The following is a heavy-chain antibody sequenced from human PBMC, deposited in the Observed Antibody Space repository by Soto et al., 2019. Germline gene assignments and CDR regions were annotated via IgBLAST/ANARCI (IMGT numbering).Heavy chain of an antibody. D-gene: IGHD3-10*01. Sequence: HPGGSLRLSCAASGFTFDDYAMHWVRQAPGKGLEWVSGISWNSGSIGYADSVKGRFTISRDNAKNSLYLQMNSLRAEDTALYYCAKGRYYGSGSYVDYWGQGTLVTVSS. CDR2: ISWNSGSI. J-gene: IGHJ4*02. V-gene: IGHV3-9*01. CDR1: GFTFDDYA. CDR3: AKGRYYGSGSYVDY.